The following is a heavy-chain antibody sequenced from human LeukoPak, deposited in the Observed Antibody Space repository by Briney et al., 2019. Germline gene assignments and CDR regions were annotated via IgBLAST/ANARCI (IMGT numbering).Heavy chain of an antibody. CDR3: ARVAVGAEYFDY. CDR2: INPNSGGT. V-gene: IGHV1-2*02. J-gene: IGHJ4*02. CDR1: GYTFTGYY. D-gene: IGHD1-26*01. Sequence: ASVKVSCKASGYTFTGYYMHWVRQAPGQGLEWMGWINPNSGGTNYAQKFQGRVTMTRDTSISTAYMELSRLRSDDTAVYYCARVAVGAEYFDYWGQGTLVTVSS.